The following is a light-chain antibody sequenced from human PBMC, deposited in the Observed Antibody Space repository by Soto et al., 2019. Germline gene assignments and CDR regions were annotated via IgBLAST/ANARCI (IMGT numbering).Light chain of an antibody. CDR3: SSYTDFNLCV. Sequence: QSALTQPASVSGSPGQSISISCTGTSSDVGGYNYVSWYQHQPGKAPKLVIFDVSGRPSGISNRFSGSKSGNTASLTISGLRPEDEADYYCSSYTDFNLCVFGTGTKLTVL. CDR1: SSDVGGYNY. CDR2: DVS. J-gene: IGLJ1*01. V-gene: IGLV2-14*03.